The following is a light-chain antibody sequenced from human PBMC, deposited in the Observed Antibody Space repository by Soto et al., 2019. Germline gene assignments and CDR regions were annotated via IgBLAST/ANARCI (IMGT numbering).Light chain of an antibody. V-gene: IGLV2-8*01. J-gene: IGLJ1*01. CDR3: SSYAGSNNYV. CDR2: EVS. CDR1: SSDVGGYNY. Sequence: QSVLTQPPSASGSPGRSVTISCTGTSSDVGGYNYVSWYQQHPGKAPKLMIYEVSKRPSGVPDRFSGSKSGNTASLTVSGLQAEDEADYYCSSYAGSNNYVFGTGTKGTVL.